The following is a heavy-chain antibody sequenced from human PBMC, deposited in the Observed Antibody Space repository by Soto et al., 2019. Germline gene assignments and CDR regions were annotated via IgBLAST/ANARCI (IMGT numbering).Heavy chain of an antibody. CDR3: TELGTNNTDTVVVPDAMRGWYYYYMDV. CDR2: IKSKTDGGTT. J-gene: IGHJ6*03. D-gene: IGHD2-2*01. Sequence: EVQLVESGGGLVKPGGSLRLSCAASGFTFSNAWMSWVRQAPGKGLVWVGRIKSKTDGGTTDYAATVKGRFTIPRGDSTNTLNQEVNSLTTEDTAVYYCTELGTNNTDTVVVPDAMRGWYYYYMDVWGKETTVTVSS. V-gene: IGHV3-15*01. CDR1: GFTFSNAW.